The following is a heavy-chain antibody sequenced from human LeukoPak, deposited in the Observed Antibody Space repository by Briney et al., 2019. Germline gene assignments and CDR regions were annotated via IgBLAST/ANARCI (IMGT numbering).Heavy chain of an antibody. D-gene: IGHD5-18*01. CDR3: ARTIQLWLRLDY. J-gene: IGHJ4*02. Sequence: PGGSLRLSCAASGFTFSSYSMNWVRQAPGKGLEWVSSISSSSSYIYYADSVKGRFTISRDNAKNSLYLQMNSLRAEDTAVYYCARTIQLWLRLDYWGQGTLVTVSS. CDR2: ISSSSSYI. V-gene: IGHV3-21*01. CDR1: GFTFSSYS.